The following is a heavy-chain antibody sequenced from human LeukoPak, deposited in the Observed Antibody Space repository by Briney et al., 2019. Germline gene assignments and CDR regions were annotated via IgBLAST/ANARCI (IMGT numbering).Heavy chain of an antibody. Sequence: GASVKLSCKASGYTFTIYVIHCVRQAPGQRPEWMGWISAGNGNTKYSQKFQGRVTITRDTSASTAYMELSSLRSEDTAVYYCARDFSSSWYVFGYWGQGILVTVSS. CDR2: ISAGNGNT. CDR1: GYTFTIYV. D-gene: IGHD6-13*01. CDR3: ARDFSSSWYVFGY. V-gene: IGHV1-3*01. J-gene: IGHJ4*02.